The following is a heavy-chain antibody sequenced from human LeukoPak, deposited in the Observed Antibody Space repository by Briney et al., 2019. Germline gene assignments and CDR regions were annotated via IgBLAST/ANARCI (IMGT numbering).Heavy chain of an antibody. J-gene: IGHJ4*02. CDR2: ISGGGGRT. V-gene: IGHV3-23*01. Sequence: GGSLRLSCAASGFTFSNYAIGWVRQAPGKGLEWVSGISGGGGRTYNADSVKGRFTISRDYLKNTLYLQMDSLRVEDTAVYYCARLLVSGWYFDSWGQGTLVTISS. CDR3: ARLLVSGWYFDS. CDR1: GFTFSNYA. D-gene: IGHD6-19*01.